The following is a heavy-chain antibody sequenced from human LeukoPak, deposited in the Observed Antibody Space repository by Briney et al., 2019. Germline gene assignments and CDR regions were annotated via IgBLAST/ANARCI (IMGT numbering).Heavy chain of an antibody. CDR2: IGKSGAGP. Sequence: PGGSLRLSCATSGFTFSSHAMNWVRQAPGQGLEWVSGIGKSGAGPHYADSVKGRFTISRDNSKNTLFLQMNSLRAEGTAVYFCAKDRGFYGSATYYFDYWGQETMVTVSS. CDR1: GFTFSSHA. V-gene: IGHV3-23*01. J-gene: IGHJ4*02. CDR3: AKDRGFYGSATYYFDY. D-gene: IGHD3-10*01.